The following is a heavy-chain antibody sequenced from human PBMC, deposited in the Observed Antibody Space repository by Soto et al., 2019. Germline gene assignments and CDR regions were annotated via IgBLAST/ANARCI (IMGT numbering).Heavy chain of an antibody. J-gene: IGHJ3*02. CDR1: GFTFSSYS. V-gene: IGHV3-48*01. CDR2: ISSSSSTI. Sequence: GGSLRLSCAASGFTFSSYSMNWVRQAPGKGLEWVSYISSSSSTIYYADSVKGRFTISRDNAKNSLYLQMNSLRAEDTAVYYCARVGPNDAFDIWGQGTMVNVSS. CDR3: ARVGPNDAFDI.